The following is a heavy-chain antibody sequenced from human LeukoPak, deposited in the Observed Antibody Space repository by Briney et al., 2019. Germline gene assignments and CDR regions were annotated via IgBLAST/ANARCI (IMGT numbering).Heavy chain of an antibody. J-gene: IGHJ6*02. CDR1: GGSFSGYY. Sequence: SETLSLTCAVYGGSFSGYYWSWIRQPPGKGLEWIGEINHSGSTNYNPSLKSRVTISVDTSKNQFSLKLSSVTAADTAVYYCARGVTGIAVAGNPNYYYYGMDVWGQGTTVTVSS. D-gene: IGHD6-19*01. CDR2: INHSGST. V-gene: IGHV4-34*01. CDR3: ARGVTGIAVAGNPNYYYYGMDV.